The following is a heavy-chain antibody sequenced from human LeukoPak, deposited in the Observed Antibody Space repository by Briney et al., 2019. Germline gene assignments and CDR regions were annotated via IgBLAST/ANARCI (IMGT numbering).Heavy chain of an antibody. D-gene: IGHD6-13*01. CDR2: INPSGGST. V-gene: IGHV1-46*01. Sequence: ASVKVSCKASGYILSSYNMHWVRQAPGQGLEWLGIINPSGGSTSYAQKFQGRVTMTRNTSISTAYMELSSLRSEDTAVYYCARGSGYSSSWYYYYYYYYMDVWGKGTTVTISS. J-gene: IGHJ6*03. CDR1: GYILSSYN. CDR3: ARGSGYSSSWYYYYYYYYMDV.